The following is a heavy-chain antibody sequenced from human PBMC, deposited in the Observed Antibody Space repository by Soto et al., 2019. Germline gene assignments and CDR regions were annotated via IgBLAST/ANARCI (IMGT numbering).Heavy chain of an antibody. CDR2: ISSSSGYI. Sequence: EVQLVESGGGLVKPGGSLRLSCAASGFTFSSYSMSWVRQAPGKWLEWVSSISSSSGYIYYADSLKGRFTISRDNAKKSVYLQVNSLRAEDTAVYYCARGAVAGAGIPTYYFDYWGHGTLVTVSS. D-gene: IGHD6-13*01. V-gene: IGHV3-21*01. CDR1: GFTFSSYS. CDR3: ARGAVAGAGIPTYYFDY. J-gene: IGHJ4*01.